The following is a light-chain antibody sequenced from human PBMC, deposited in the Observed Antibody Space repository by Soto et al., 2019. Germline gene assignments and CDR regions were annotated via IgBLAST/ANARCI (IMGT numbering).Light chain of an antibody. CDR2: DVR. J-gene: IGLJ3*02. CDR3: SAYTARSALV. V-gene: IGLV2-14*01. CDR1: MRDVGAYTL. Sequence: QSLLTEPASVSGCAGQSNTISCSATMRDVGAYTLVCRYQHHPDTAPKLIIYDVRNRPSDISSRFSGSSPSNTASLTISGLQSEDEGDYYCSAYTARSALVFGGGTKVTVL.